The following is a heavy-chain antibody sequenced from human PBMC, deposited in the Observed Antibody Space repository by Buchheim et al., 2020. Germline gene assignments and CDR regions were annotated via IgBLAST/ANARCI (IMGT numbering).Heavy chain of an antibody. D-gene: IGHD1-26*01. V-gene: IGHV3-30*18. CDR1: GFIFSDFG. CDR2: ISYDSSHK. Sequence: VQMVESGGGVVQPGQSLRLSCAASGFIFSDFGLHWVRQAPGKGLEWVAVISYDSSHKYYADSVKGRFTISRDNSKYTLYLQVNSLRLEDTALYYCAKDSGSTSELDFWGQGTL. CDR3: AKDSGSTSELDF. J-gene: IGHJ4*02.